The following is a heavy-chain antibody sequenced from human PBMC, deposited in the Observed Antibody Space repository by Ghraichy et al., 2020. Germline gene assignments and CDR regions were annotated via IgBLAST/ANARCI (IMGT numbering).Heavy chain of an antibody. CDR2: IYTSGST. Sequence: SEILSLTCTVSGDSISSYYWSWIRQSAGKGLEWIGRIYTSGSTNYNPSLESRITMSVDTSKNQFSLKLSSVTAADTAVYYCARDGHDCSGGNCYSDGFDYWGQGTLVTVSS. CDR3: ARDGHDCSGGNCYSDGFDY. V-gene: IGHV4-4*07. D-gene: IGHD2-15*01. J-gene: IGHJ4*02. CDR1: GDSISSYY.